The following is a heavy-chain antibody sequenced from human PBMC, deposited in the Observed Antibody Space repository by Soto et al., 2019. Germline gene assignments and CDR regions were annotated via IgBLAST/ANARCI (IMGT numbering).Heavy chain of an antibody. V-gene: IGHV3-30*04. CDR2: VSFDGKVT. J-gene: IGHJ4*02. D-gene: IGHD3-16*01. CDR1: EFTFNSLS. Sequence: GMPLRLSCLGSEFTFNSLSRNRVRQGPDKGLEWVAVVSFDGKVTYYADSVKGRFTVSRDNSKNTIYLQANSLRAEDTAAYYCARPPYTDSQYFTYWGQET. CDR3: ARPPYTDSQYFTY.